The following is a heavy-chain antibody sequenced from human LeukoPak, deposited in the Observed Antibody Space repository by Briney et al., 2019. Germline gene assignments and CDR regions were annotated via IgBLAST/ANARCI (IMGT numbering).Heavy chain of an antibody. CDR3: ARTTSIWDC. V-gene: IGHV3-7*01. CDR2: IKQDGSDK. Sequence: GGSQRLSCAASGFTFSTYWMSWVRQAPGKGLEWVANIKQDGSDKYYVDSVKGRFTISRDNAKNSLYLQMNSLRAEDTAVYYCARTTSIWDCWGQGTLVTVSS. D-gene: IGHD1-26*01. J-gene: IGHJ4*02. CDR1: GFTFSTYW.